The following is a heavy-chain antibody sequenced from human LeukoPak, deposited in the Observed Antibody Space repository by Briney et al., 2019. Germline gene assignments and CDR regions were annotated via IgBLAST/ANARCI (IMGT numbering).Heavy chain of an antibody. Sequence: SVKVSCKASGGTFSSYAISWVRQAPGQGLEWMGRIIPIFGTANYAQKFQGRVTITTDESTSTAYMELSSLRSEDTAVYYCTMIRGAYDAFDIWGQGTMVTVSS. J-gene: IGHJ3*02. D-gene: IGHD3-10*01. V-gene: IGHV1-69*05. CDR3: TMIRGAYDAFDI. CDR1: GGTFSSYA. CDR2: IIPIFGTA.